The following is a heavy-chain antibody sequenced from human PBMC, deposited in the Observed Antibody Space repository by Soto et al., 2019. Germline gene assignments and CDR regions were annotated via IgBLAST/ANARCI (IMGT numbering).Heavy chain of an antibody. CDR1: GYTFTSYG. CDR3: AREGAKRSGALVELAY. V-gene: IGHV1-18*01. D-gene: IGHD2-15*01. Sequence: QVQLVQSGAEVKKPGASVKVSCKASGYTFTSYGISWVRQAPGQGLEGMGWISAYNGDTNYAKKLQGRVTMTTDTSTSTAYLELRSLRSDDTAVYYWAREGAKRSGALVELAYWGQGTLVTVSS. CDR2: ISAYNGDT. J-gene: IGHJ4*02.